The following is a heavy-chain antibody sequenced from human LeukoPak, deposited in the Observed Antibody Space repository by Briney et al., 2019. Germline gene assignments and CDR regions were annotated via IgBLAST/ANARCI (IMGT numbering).Heavy chain of an antibody. Sequence: PSETLSLTCTVSGGSLSSYYWSWIRQPPGKGLEWIGYIYYSGSTNYNPSLKSRVTISVDTSKNQFSLKLSSVTAADTAVYYCARDDHYYDSSGYYRSYWYFDLWGRGTLVTVSS. CDR3: ARDDHYYDSSGYYRSYWYFDL. D-gene: IGHD3-22*01. J-gene: IGHJ2*01. V-gene: IGHV4-59*12. CDR1: GGSLSSYY. CDR2: IYYSGST.